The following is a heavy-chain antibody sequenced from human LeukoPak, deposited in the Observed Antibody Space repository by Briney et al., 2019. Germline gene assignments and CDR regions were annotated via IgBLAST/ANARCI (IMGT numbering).Heavy chain of an antibody. CDR3: ARVSKDTRTPIYFAY. V-gene: IGHV1-46*01. Sequence: ASVKVSCKASGYTFTSYFMHWVRQAPGQGLEWMGIINPSGGSPSYAQKFKGRVTMHREPSTSTVYMELSSLRSGDTAVYSCARVSKDTRTPIYFAYCGQGTLVTVSS. D-gene: IGHD1-14*01. CDR2: INPSGGSP. CDR1: GYTFTSYF. J-gene: IGHJ4*02.